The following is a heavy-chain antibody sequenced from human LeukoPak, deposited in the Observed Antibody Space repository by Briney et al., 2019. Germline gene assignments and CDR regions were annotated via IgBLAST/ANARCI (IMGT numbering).Heavy chain of an antibody. V-gene: IGHV1-46*01. CDR1: GYTFTSYY. CDR3: ARDTSIAARDP. CDR2: INPSGGST. J-gene: IGHJ5*02. Sequence: ASVKVSCKASGYTFTSYYMHWVRQAPGQGLEWMGIINPSGGSTSYAQKFQGRVTMTRDTSTSTVYMELSSLRSDDTAVYYCARDTSIAARDPWGQGTLVTVSS. D-gene: IGHD6-6*01.